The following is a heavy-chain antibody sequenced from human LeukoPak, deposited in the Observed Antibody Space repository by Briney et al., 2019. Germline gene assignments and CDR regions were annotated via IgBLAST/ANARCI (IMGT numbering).Heavy chain of an antibody. CDR2: IKQDETEK. D-gene: IGHD3-22*01. CDR3: ARGYYQKN. Sequence: GGSLRLSCEASGFRFSYFWMTWVRQAPGKGLEWVANIKQDETEKFYVDSVKGRFNISRDNGKNSLYLQMSSLRAEDTAVYFCARGYYQKNWGQGTLVTVSS. J-gene: IGHJ4*02. V-gene: IGHV3-7*01. CDR1: GFRFSYFW.